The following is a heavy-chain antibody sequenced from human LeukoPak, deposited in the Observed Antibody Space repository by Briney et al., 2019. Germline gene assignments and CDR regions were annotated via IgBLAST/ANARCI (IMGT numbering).Heavy chain of an antibody. CDR2: INHSGST. D-gene: IGHD3-22*01. Sequence: SETLSLTCAVYGGSFSGYYWSWIRQPPGKGLEWIGEINHSGSTNYNPSLKSRVTISVDTSKNQFSLKLSSVTAADTAVYYCARGNDSSPSGRGVWFGPWGQGTLVTVSS. J-gene: IGHJ5*02. V-gene: IGHV4-34*01. CDR3: ARGNDSSPSGRGVWFGP. CDR1: GGSFSGYY.